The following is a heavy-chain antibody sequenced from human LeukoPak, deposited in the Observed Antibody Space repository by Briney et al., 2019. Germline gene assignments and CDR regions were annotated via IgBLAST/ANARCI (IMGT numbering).Heavy chain of an antibody. J-gene: IGHJ6*04. CDR2: ISSSGSTI. D-gene: IGHD3-10*02. V-gene: IGHV3-11*04. CDR1: GGSFSGYY. Sequence: NSSGTLSLTCAVYGGSFSGYYWSWIRQPPGKGLEWVSYISSSGSTIYYADSVKGRFAISRDNAKNSLYLQMNSLRAEDTAVYYCAELGITMIGGVWGKGTTVTISS. CDR3: AELGITMIGGV.